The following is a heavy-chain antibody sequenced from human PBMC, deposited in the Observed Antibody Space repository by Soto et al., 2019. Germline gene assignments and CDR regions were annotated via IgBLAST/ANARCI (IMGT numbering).Heavy chain of an antibody. V-gene: IGHV1-3*01. J-gene: IGHJ6*03. CDR3: ARGGAVATIQYYYMDV. Sequence: QVQLVQSGAEVKKPGASVKVSCKASGYTFTSYAMHWVRQAPGQRREGMGWINAGNGNTKYSQKFQGRVTITRDTYENTAYMELSSLRSEDTAVYYCARGGAVATIQYYYMDVWGKGTTVTVSS. CDR1: GYTFTSYA. D-gene: IGHD5-12*01. CDR2: INAGNGNT.